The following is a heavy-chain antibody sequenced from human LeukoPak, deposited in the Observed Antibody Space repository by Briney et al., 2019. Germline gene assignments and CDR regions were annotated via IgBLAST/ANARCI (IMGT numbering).Heavy chain of an antibody. Sequence: SETLSLTCTVSGVSRSSDYWSWIRQPPGKRLEWIGYVYYSGSTNYNPSLKSRVTISVDTSKSQFSLKLTSVTAADTAVYYCARGGGSGRGNWFDPWGQGSLVIVSS. J-gene: IGHJ5*02. V-gene: IGHV4-59*01. D-gene: IGHD3-10*01. CDR2: VYYSGST. CDR3: ARGGGSGRGNWFDP. CDR1: GVSRSSDY.